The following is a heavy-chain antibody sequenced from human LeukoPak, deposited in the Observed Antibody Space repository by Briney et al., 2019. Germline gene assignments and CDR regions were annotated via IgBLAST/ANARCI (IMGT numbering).Heavy chain of an antibody. J-gene: IGHJ4*02. CDR2: IRSDGTKT. Sequence: GGSLRLSCAASGFTFSIYGMHWVRQAPGKGLEWVTSIRSDGTKTHYADSVKGRFTISRDNSKNTLFLQIDNLRVDDTAIYYCATYRQVLLPFESWGQGTLVTVSS. D-gene: IGHD2-8*02. V-gene: IGHV3-30*02. CDR1: GFTFSIYG. CDR3: ATYRQVLLPFES.